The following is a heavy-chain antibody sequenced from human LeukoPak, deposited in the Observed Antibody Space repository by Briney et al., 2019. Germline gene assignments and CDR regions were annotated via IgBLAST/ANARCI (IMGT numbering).Heavy chain of an antibody. CDR3: ARDWPSEWQHLPDYDAVDI. V-gene: IGHV3-23*01. CDR1: GFTFSSYA. CDR2: ISGSVGNT. D-gene: IGHD6-13*01. J-gene: IGHJ3*02. Sequence: GGSLRLSCAASGFTFSSYAMSWVRQPPGKGLNWVSSISGSVGNTFYADSVKGRFTISRDNSKNTLYLQMNSLRAEDTAVYYCARDWPSEWQHLPDYDAVDIWGQGTMVTVSS.